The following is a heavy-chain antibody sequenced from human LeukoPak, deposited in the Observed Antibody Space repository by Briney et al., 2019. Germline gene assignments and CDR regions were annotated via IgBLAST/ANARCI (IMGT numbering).Heavy chain of an antibody. D-gene: IGHD7-27*01. Sequence: GGSLRLSCAASGFTVSSNYMSWVRQAPGKGLEWVSVIYSGGSTYYADSVKGRFTISRNNSKNTLYLQMNSLRAEDTAVYYCARSFNWGFYNYWGQGTLVTVSS. CDR1: GFTVSSNY. CDR3: ARSFNWGFYNY. CDR2: IYSGGST. V-gene: IGHV3-66*01. J-gene: IGHJ4*02.